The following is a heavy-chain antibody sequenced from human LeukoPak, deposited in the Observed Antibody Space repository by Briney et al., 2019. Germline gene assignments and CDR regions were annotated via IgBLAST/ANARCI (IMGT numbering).Heavy chain of an antibody. V-gene: IGHV3-21*04. CDR3: AKGPNHYDILTGYQY. CDR1: GFSFNSYS. J-gene: IGHJ4*02. CDR2: ISMSNFYI. D-gene: IGHD3-9*01. Sequence: GGSLRLSCVASGFSFNSYSMNWVRQAPGKGLEWVASISMSNFYIYYADSVKGRFTISRDNSKNTLYLQMNSLRGEDTAVYYCAKGPNHYDILTGYQYWGQGTLVTVSS.